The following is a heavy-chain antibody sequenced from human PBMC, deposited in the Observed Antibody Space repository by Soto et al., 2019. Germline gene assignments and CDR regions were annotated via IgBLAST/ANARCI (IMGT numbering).Heavy chain of an antibody. CDR1: GYTFTGYY. V-gene: IGHV1-2*02. D-gene: IGHD6-13*01. CDR3: ARGTPYEQQLVRGGFEA. J-gene: IGHJ5*02. CDR2: INPNSGGT. Sequence: GASVKVSCKASGYTFTGYYMHWVRQAPGQGLEWMGWINPNSGGTNYAQKFQGRVTMTRDTSISTAYMELSRLRSDDTAVYYCARGTPYEQQLVRGGFEAWGQGTRVSVSS.